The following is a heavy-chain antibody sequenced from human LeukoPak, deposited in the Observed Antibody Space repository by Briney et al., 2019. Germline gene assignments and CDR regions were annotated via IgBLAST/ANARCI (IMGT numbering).Heavy chain of an antibody. CDR1: GYTFTSYD. Sequence: EASVKVSCKASGYTFTSYDINWVRQAPGQGLEWMGWISAYNGNTNYAQKLQGRVSMTTDTSTSTAYMELRSLKSDDTAVYYCARGTEPSMVPDYWGQGTLVTVSS. V-gene: IGHV1-18*01. D-gene: IGHD3-10*01. CDR3: ARGTEPSMVPDY. J-gene: IGHJ4*02. CDR2: ISAYNGNT.